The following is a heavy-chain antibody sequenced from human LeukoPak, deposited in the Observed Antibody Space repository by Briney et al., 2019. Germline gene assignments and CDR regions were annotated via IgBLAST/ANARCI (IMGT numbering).Heavy chain of an antibody. D-gene: IGHD2-8*02. J-gene: IGHJ5*01. CDR2: IDHRGTA. CDR1: GASYNAYY. Sequence: PSDTMSLTCALYGASYNAYYSGWIPQTPRKGLEWIGDIDHRGTATYNPSLKSRLSISPDASKNHLSLKLISVTDADTAVSYCAVGIRVRGVAAWFDSWGQGNLVIVSS. V-gene: IGHV4-34*01. CDR3: AVGIRVRGVAAWFDS.